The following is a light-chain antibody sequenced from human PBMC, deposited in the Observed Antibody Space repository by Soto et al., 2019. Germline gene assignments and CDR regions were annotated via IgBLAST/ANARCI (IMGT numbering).Light chain of an antibody. Sequence: EIELTQSPATLSLSPGERATLSCRASQSVSSSYLAWYQQKPGQAPRLLIYDASSRATGIPDRFSGSGSGTDFTLSISGLEPEDFAVYYCQQYGSSPQTFGQGTKVDIK. V-gene: IGKV3-20*01. CDR2: DAS. CDR1: QSVSSSY. J-gene: IGKJ1*01. CDR3: QQYGSSPQT.